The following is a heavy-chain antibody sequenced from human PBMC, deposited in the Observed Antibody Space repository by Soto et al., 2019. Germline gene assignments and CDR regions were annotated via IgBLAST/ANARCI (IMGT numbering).Heavy chain of an antibody. Sequence: GGSLRLSCAASGFTFSSYAMSWVRQAPGKGLEWVSAISGSGGSTYYADSVKGRFTISRDNSKSTLYLQMNSLRAEDTALYYCAKRHTTVATPANYFDYWGQGTLVTVSS. D-gene: IGHD1-1*01. V-gene: IGHV3-23*01. CDR3: AKRHTTVATPANYFDY. CDR1: GFTFSSYA. J-gene: IGHJ4*02. CDR2: ISGSGGST.